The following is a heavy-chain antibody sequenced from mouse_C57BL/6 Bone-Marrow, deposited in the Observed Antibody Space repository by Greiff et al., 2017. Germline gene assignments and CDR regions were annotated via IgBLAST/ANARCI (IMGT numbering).Heavy chain of an antibody. D-gene: IGHD1-1*01. J-gene: IGHJ1*03. CDR2: IYPGSGST. V-gene: IGHV1-55*01. CDR3: ARLDLIYYYGSGYFDV. CDR1: GYTFTSYW. Sequence: VQLQQSGAELVKPGASVKMSCKASGYTFTSYWITWVKQRPGQGLEWIGDIYPGSGSTNYNEKFKSKATLTVDTSSSTAYMQLSSLTSEDSAVYYCARLDLIYYYGSGYFDVWGTGTTVTVSS.